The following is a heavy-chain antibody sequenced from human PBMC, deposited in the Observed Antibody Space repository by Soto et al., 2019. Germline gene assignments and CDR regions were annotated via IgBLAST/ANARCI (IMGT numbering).Heavy chain of an antibody. CDR1: GYTFTGYY. D-gene: IGHD2-15*01. V-gene: IGHV1-2*02. Sequence: SVKVSCKASGYTFTGYYMHWVRQAPGQGLEWMGWINPNSGGTNYAQKFQGRVTMTRDTSISTAYMELSRLRSDDTAVYYCAREDIVVVVAAITYWGQGTLVTVSS. J-gene: IGHJ4*02. CDR3: AREDIVVVVAAITY. CDR2: INPNSGGT.